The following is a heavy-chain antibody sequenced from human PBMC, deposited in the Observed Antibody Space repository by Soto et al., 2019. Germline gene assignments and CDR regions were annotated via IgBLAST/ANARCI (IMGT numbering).Heavy chain of an antibody. V-gene: IGHV4-34*01. J-gene: IGHJ4*02. CDR3: ATNDYGDSPDY. CDR1: GGSFSGYY. Sequence: QVQLQQWGAGLLKPSETLSLTCAVYGGSFSGYYWSWIRQPPGKGLEWIGEINHSGSTNYNPSLKCRVTISVDTSKNQFSLKLSSVTAADTAVYYCATNDYGDSPDYWGKGTLVTVSS. D-gene: IGHD4-17*01. CDR2: INHSGST.